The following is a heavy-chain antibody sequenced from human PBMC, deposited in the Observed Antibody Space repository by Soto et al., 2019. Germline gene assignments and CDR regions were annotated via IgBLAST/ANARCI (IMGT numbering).Heavy chain of an antibody. CDR2: VSGSGGST. D-gene: IGHD6-13*01. V-gene: IGHV3-23*01. CDR3: AKWSSSSWYTVDY. J-gene: IGHJ4*02. CDR1: GFTFSSYA. Sequence: PGWSLRLSCAASGFTFSSYAMSWVRQAPGKGLEWVSAVSGSGGSTYYADSVKGRFTISRDNSKNTLYLQMNSLRAEDTAVYYCAKWSSSSWYTVDYWGQGTLVTVSS.